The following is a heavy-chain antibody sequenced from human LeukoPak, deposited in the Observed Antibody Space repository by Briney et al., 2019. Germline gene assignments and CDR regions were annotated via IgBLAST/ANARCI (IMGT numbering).Heavy chain of an antibody. Sequence: GGSLRLSCAASGFTFSSYGMSWVRQAPGKGLEWVSGISDSGSSTYYADSVKGRFTISRDNSKNTMYLQMNSLRAEDTAVYYCAKVVAWVDYWGQGTLVTVSS. V-gene: IGHV3-23*01. CDR2: ISDSGSST. CDR3: AKVVAWVDY. J-gene: IGHJ4*02. CDR1: GFTFSSYG. D-gene: IGHD2-15*01.